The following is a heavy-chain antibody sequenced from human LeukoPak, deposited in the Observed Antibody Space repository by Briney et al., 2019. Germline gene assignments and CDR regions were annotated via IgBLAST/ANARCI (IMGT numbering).Heavy chain of an antibody. Sequence: PSETLSLTCTVSGGSISRGSYYWSWIRQPAGKGLEWIGRIYTSGSTNYNPSLKSRVTISVDTSKNQFSLKLSSVTAADTAVYYCARGGYYDFWSGYCDAFDIWGQGTMVTVSS. D-gene: IGHD3-3*01. CDR1: GGSISRGSYY. J-gene: IGHJ3*02. CDR2: IYTSGST. V-gene: IGHV4-61*02. CDR3: ARGGYYDFWSGYCDAFDI.